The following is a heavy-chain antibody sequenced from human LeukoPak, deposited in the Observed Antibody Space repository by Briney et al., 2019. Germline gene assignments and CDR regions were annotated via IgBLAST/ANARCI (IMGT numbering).Heavy chain of an antibody. CDR2: IYYSGNN. Sequence: SETLSLTCTVSGGSISSSNYYWTWIREPPGTGLEWIGTIYYSGNNYHNPSLKSRVTISVDTSKNQFSLKLSSVTAADTAVYYCARQASSSGFARFDPWGQGTLVTVSS. J-gene: IGHJ5*02. V-gene: IGHV4-39*01. CDR3: ARQASSSGFARFDP. D-gene: IGHD6-13*01. CDR1: GGSISSSNYY.